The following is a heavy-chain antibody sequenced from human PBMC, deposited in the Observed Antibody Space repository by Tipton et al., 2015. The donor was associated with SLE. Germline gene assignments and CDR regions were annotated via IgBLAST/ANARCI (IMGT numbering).Heavy chain of an antibody. CDR1: GGSVSSGGYY. CDR2: IYNSGST. V-gene: IGHV4-31*03. J-gene: IGHJ4*01. CDR3: ARDTIGDGKTFDY. D-gene: IGHD5-24*01. Sequence: TLSLTCTVSGGSVSSGGYYWSWIRQFPGKGLEWIAYIYNSGSTNYNPSLKSRVTISVDTSNNQFSLKMTSVTAADTALYYCARDTIGDGKTFDYWGHGILVTVSS.